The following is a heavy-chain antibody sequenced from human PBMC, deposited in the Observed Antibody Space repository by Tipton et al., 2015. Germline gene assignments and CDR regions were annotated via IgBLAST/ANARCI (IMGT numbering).Heavy chain of an antibody. CDR3: AKRAKYFFDY. CDR2: ISGSGGSK. V-gene: IGHV3-23*01. J-gene: IGHJ4*02. Sequence: GSLRLSCAASGFTFSSSSMSWVRQAPGKGLEWVSAISGSGGSKYYADSVKGRLTVSRDNSKKTLYLQMNSLRAEDTAVYYCAKRAKYFFDYWGQGTLVTVSS. CDR1: GFTFSSSS.